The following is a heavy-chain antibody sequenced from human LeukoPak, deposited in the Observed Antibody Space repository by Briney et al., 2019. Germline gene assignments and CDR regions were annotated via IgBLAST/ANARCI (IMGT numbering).Heavy chain of an antibody. V-gene: IGHV3-7*03. CDR1: GFTLSSYW. CDR2: IKEDGSEK. J-gene: IGHJ3*02. Sequence: PGGSLRLSCAASGFTLSSYWMSWVRQAPGKGLEWVANIKEDGSEKYYVDSVKGRFTISRDNAKNSLYLYMNSLTAEDTAMYYCARDWVAGVPFDAFDIWGQGTMVSVSS. CDR3: ARDWVAGVPFDAFDI. D-gene: IGHD3-10*01.